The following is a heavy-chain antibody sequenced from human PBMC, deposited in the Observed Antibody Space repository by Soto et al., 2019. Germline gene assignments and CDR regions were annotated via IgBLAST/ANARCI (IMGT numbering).Heavy chain of an antibody. D-gene: IGHD2-15*01. CDR2: VRNKANSYTT. CDR1: GFTFSDHY. V-gene: IGHV3-72*01. Sequence: EVQLVESGGGLVEPGGSLRLSCAASGFTFSDHYMDWVRQAPGKGLEWIGRVRNKANSYTTEYAASVRGRFTVSRDDSKNSLYLQMKRLKTEDTAMYYCVRNLASGGTYYFDYWGQGTRVTVSS. CDR3: VRNLASGGTYYFDY. J-gene: IGHJ4*02.